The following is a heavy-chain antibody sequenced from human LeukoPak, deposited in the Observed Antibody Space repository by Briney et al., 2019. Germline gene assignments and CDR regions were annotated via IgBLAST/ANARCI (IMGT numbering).Heavy chain of an antibody. D-gene: IGHD3-22*01. J-gene: IGHJ4*02. CDR3: ARAYPYDTSGYYRKLDY. CDR1: GYTFTSYA. CDR2: INTNTGNP. Sequence: ASVKVSCKASGYTFTSYAMNWVRQAPGQGLEWMGWINTNTGNPTYAQGFTGRFVFSLDTSVSTAYLQISSLKAEDTAVYYCARAYPYDTSGYYRKLDYWGQGTLVTVSS. V-gene: IGHV7-4-1*02.